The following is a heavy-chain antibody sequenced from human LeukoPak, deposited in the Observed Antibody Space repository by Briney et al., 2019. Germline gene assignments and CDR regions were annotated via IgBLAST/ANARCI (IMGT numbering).Heavy chain of an antibody. Sequence: PGGSLRLSCADSGFTLSSYSMNWVRQAPGKGLEWVSYISSSFSVNHYAASVKGRFTISRDNAKNSVYLQLNSLRAEDTAVYYCARALNFPIAVVPAPTDYWGQGTLVTVSS. D-gene: IGHD2-2*01. J-gene: IGHJ4*02. CDR1: GFTLSSYS. CDR3: ARALNFPIAVVPAPTDY. CDR2: ISSSFSVN. V-gene: IGHV3-48*01.